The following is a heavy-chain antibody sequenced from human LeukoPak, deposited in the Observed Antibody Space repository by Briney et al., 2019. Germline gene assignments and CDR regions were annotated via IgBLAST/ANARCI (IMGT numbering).Heavy chain of an antibody. CDR2: ISYDGSNK. CDR1: GFTFSSYA. V-gene: IGHV3-30*04. D-gene: IGHD5-18*01. CDR3: ARGGGYSYGYYYFDY. J-gene: IGHJ4*02. Sequence: GGSLRLSCAASGFTFSSYAMHWVRQAPGKGLEWVAVISYDGSNKYYADSVKGRFTISRDNSKNTLYLQMNSLRAEDTAVYYCARGGGYSYGYYYFDYWDQGTLVTVSS.